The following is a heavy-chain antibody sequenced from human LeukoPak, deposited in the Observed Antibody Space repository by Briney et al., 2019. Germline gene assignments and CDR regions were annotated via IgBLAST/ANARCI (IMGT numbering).Heavy chain of an antibody. CDR1: GGSISSYY. CDR3: ASEGYYDRRRTFDY. Sequence: SETLSLTCTVSGGSISSYYWSWIRQPAGKGLEWIGRIYTSGSTNYNPSLKSRVTMSVDTSKNQFSPKLSSVTAAETAVYYCASEGYYDRRRTFDYWGQRTLVTVSS. CDR2: IYTSGST. J-gene: IGHJ4*02. V-gene: IGHV4-4*07. D-gene: IGHD3-22*01.